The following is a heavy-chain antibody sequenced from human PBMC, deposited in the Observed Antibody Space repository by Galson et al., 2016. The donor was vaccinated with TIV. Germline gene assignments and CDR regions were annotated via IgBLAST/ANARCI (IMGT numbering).Heavy chain of an antibody. CDR3: ARPSDSSWYFDL. Sequence: SVKVSCKASGGSFSNYAINWVRQAPGQGLEWMGGIIPIFRSPNYAQRFQGRVTITADESTSTAFVELSSLRSDDTAVYYCARPSDSSWYFDLWGRSTPVIVSS. V-gene: IGHV1-69*13. CDR2: IIPIFRSP. CDR1: GGSFSNYA. J-gene: IGHJ2*01. D-gene: IGHD6-13*01.